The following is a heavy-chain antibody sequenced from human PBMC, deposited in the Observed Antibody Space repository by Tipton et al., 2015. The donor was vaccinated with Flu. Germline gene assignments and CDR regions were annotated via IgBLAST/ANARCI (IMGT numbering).Heavy chain of an antibody. CDR2: IYYSGST. J-gene: IGHJ5*01. CDR3: ARRDYSNYVSEPKNWFDS. CDR1: GGPIGSYY. V-gene: IGHV4-59*08. Sequence: GLVKPSETLSLTCTVSGGPIGSYYWNWVRQPPGKGLEWIGYIYYSGSTYYNPSLKSRVTISVDRSKNQFSLKLSSVTAADTAVYFCARRDYSNYVSEPKNWFDSWGQGTLVTVPS. D-gene: IGHD4-11*01.